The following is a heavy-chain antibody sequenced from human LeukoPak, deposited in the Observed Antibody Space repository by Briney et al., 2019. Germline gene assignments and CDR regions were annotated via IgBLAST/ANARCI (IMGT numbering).Heavy chain of an antibody. Sequence: GASVKVSCKASGYTFTGYYMHWVRQAPGQGLEWMGWINPNSGGTNYAQKFQGRVTMTRDTSISTAYMELSRLRSEDMAVYFCARDLGYCTSTSCYNYFDYWGQGTLVTVSS. V-gene: IGHV1-2*02. CDR2: INPNSGGT. CDR1: GYTFTGYY. D-gene: IGHD2-2*02. CDR3: ARDLGYCTSTSCYNYFDY. J-gene: IGHJ4*02.